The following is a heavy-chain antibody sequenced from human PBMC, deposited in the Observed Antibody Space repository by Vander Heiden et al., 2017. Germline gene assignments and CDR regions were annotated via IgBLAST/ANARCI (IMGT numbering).Heavy chain of an antibody. CDR2: ISWNSGII. J-gene: IGHJ2*01. Sequence: EVQLVASGGGLVQPGRSLSLSCAASGFPSDDYAMHWVRQAPGKGLEWVSGISWNSGIIGDADAVKGRFTISRDNAKNSLYLQMNSLRAEDTALYYCAKGGIMLLNNWYFDLWGRGTLVTVSS. D-gene: IGHD3-16*01. V-gene: IGHV3-9*02. CDR1: GFPSDDYA. CDR3: AKGGIMLLNNWYFDL.